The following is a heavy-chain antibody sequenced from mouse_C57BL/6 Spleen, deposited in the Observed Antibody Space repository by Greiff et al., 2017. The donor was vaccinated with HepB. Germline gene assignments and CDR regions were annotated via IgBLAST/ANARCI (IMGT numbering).Heavy chain of an antibody. V-gene: IGHV3-6*01. J-gene: IGHJ2*01. CDR3: ARDRDYYGSSPFDY. Sequence: EVQLVESGPGLVKPSQSLSLTCSVTGYSITSGYYWNWIRQFPGNKLEWMGYISYDGSNNYNPSLKNRFSITRDTSKNQFFLKLNSVTTEDTATYYCARDRDYYGSSPFDYWGQGTTLTVSS. D-gene: IGHD1-1*01. CDR2: ISYDGSN. CDR1: GYSITSGYY.